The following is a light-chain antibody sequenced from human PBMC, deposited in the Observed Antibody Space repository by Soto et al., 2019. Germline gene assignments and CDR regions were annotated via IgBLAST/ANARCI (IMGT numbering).Light chain of an antibody. Sequence: QSVLTQPPSMSGPPGQRATISSTGASPNIGAGYDVHWYQQLPGTAPKLLIYGNSNRPSGVPDRFSGSKSGTSASLAITGLQAEDEADYYCQSYDSSLSGYVLFGGGTKLTVL. J-gene: IGLJ2*01. CDR2: GNS. CDR1: SPNIGAGYD. V-gene: IGLV1-40*01. CDR3: QSYDSSLSGYVL.